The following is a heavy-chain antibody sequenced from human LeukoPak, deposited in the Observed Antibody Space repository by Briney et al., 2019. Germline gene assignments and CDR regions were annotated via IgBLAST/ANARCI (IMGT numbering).Heavy chain of an antibody. V-gene: IGHV3-30*02. CDR3: ARDDPYSPQPLPDY. D-gene: IGHD2-21*01. CDR1: GFTFSSYG. Sequence: GGSLRLSCAASGFTFSSYGMHWVRQAPGKGLEWVAFIRYDGSNKYYADSVKGRFTISRDNSKNTLYLQMNSLRAEDTAVYYCARDDPYSPQPLPDYWGQGTLVTVSS. CDR2: IRYDGSNK. J-gene: IGHJ4*02.